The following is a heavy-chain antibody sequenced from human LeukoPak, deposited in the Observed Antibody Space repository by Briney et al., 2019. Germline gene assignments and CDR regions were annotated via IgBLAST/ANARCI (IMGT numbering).Heavy chain of an antibody. Sequence: ASVKVSCKASGGTFSSYAISWVRQAPGQGLEWMGGIIPIFGTANYAQKFQGRVTITTDESTSTAYVELSSLRSGDTAVYYCARDGGSTFDAFDIWRQGTMVTVSS. V-gene: IGHV1-69*05. J-gene: IGHJ3*02. D-gene: IGHD3-16*01. CDR2: IIPIFGTA. CDR1: GGTFSSYA. CDR3: ARDGGSTFDAFDI.